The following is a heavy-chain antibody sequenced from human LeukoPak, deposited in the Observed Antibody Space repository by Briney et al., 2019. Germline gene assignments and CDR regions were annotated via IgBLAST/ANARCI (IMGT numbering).Heavy chain of an antibody. D-gene: IGHD2-15*01. CDR1: GFTFSNYA. CDR2: ISYDGSNK. J-gene: IGHJ4*02. Sequence: PGRSLRLSCAASGFTFSNYAMHWVRQAPDKGLEWVAVISYDGSNKYYADSVKGRFTISRDNSKNTLYLQMNSLRAEDTAVYYCARAKSTSGLVVVVAATLPFDYWGQGTLVTVSS. CDR3: ARAKSTSGLVVVVAATLPFDY. V-gene: IGHV3-30*04.